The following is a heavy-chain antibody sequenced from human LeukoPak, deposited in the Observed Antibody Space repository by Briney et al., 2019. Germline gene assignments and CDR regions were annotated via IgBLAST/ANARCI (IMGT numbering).Heavy chain of an antibody. Sequence: SETLSLTCTVSGASITSPSYYWGWLRQPPGKGLEWIGSIYYSGSTYYNPALKSRVTISVHTSKKQFSLRLSSVTAADTAVYFCASVYYGGAHSVLEFDYWGQGTLVTVSS. CDR2: IYYSGST. V-gene: IGHV4-39*01. CDR3: ASVYYGGAHSVLEFDY. D-gene: IGHD1-26*01. J-gene: IGHJ4*02. CDR1: GASITSPSYY.